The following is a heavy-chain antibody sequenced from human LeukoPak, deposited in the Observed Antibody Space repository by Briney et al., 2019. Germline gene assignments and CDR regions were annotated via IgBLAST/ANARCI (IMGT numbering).Heavy chain of an antibody. D-gene: IGHD5-12*01. CDR3: AKKVERPRGYSGYDYYY. CDR2: ISGSGGST. J-gene: IGHJ4*02. Sequence: GGSLRLSCAASGFTFSSYAMSWVRQAPGKGLEWVSAISGSGGSTYYADSVKGRFTISRDNSKNTLYLQMNSLRAEDTAVYYCAKKVERPRGYSGYDYYYWGQGTLVTGSS. V-gene: IGHV3-23*01. CDR1: GFTFSSYA.